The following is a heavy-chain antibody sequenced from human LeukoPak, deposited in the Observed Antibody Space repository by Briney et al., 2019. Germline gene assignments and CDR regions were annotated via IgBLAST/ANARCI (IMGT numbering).Heavy chain of an antibody. CDR1: GGSISSYY. Sequence: PSETLSLTCTVSGGSISSYYWSWIRQPAGKGLEWIGRIYTSGSTNYNPSLKSRVTMSVDTSKNQFSLKLSSVTAADTAVYYCARDLRAGPYSWFDPWGQGTLVTVSS. D-gene: IGHD6-13*01. CDR2: IYTSGST. V-gene: IGHV4-4*07. J-gene: IGHJ5*02. CDR3: ARDLRAGPYSWFDP.